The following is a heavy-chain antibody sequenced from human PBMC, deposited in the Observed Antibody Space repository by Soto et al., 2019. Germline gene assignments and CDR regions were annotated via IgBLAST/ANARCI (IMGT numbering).Heavy chain of an antibody. CDR1: GGSFSGYY. D-gene: IGHD2-2*01. CDR3: ARGTTSRAFDI. V-gene: IGHV4-34*01. Sequence: SETLSLTCAVHGGSFSGYYWSWIRQPPGKGLEWIGEINHSGSTNYNPSLKSRVTISVDTSKNQFSLKLSSVTAADTAVYYCARGTTSRAFDIWGQGTMVTVSS. J-gene: IGHJ3*02. CDR2: INHSGST.